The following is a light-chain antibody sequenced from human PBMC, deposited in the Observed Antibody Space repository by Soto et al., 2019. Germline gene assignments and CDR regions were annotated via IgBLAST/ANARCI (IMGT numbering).Light chain of an antibody. Sequence: SYERTQPPSVSVAPGKTAMITCGGDNIGSKSVHWYQQKPGQAPVVVINYNSDRPSGIPDRFSGSNSGSTATLTITRVEAGDEADYYCQVWDRSSDHVVFGGGTQLTVL. CDR2: YNS. CDR3: QVWDRSSDHVV. CDR1: NIGSKS. V-gene: IGLV3-21*04. J-gene: IGLJ2*01.